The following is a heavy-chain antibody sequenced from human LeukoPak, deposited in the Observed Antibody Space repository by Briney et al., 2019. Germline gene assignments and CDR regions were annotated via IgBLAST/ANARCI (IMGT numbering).Heavy chain of an antibody. CDR3: ARDRGLLWFGELLG. V-gene: IGHV3-30*04. Sequence: GGSLRLSCAASGFTFSSYAMHWVRQAPGKGLEWVAVISYDGSNKYYADSVKGRFTISRDNSKNTLYLQMNSLRAEDTAVYYCARDRGLLWFGELLGWGQGTLVTVSS. CDR1: GFTFSSYA. CDR2: ISYDGSNK. D-gene: IGHD3-10*01. J-gene: IGHJ4*02.